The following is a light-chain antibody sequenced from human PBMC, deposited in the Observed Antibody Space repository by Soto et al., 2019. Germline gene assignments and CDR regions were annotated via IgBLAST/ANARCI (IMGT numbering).Light chain of an antibody. CDR2: DVS. J-gene: IGLJ2*01. CDR1: SSDVGGYNY. CDR3: CSYAGSYVV. V-gene: IGLV2-11*01. Sequence: QSALTQPRSVSGSPGQSVTISCTGTSSDVGGYNYVSWYQQHPGKAPKLMIYDVSKWPSGVPHRFSGSKSGNTASLTISGLQVEDEADYYCCSYAGSYVVFGGGTKLTVL.